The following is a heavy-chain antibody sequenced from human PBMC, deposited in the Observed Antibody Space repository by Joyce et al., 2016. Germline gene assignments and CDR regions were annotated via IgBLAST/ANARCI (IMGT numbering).Heavy chain of an antibody. CDR1: GFTFSRYP. CDR3: ARDGQYDY. D-gene: IGHD4-11*01. V-gene: IGHV3-21*02. J-gene: IGHJ4*02. CDR2: ISSSGDYV. Sequence: EVLLVESGGGLVKPVGSLRLSCAGSGFTFSRYPLNWVRQAPGKVLGWIATISSSGDYVYYADAMKDRFTIAGDNAENSLYLQINSLRVEDTALYDCARDGQYDYWGQGALVSVSS.